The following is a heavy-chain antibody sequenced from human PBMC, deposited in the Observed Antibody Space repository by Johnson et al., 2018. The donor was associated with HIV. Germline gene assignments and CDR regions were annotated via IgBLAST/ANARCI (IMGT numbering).Heavy chain of an antibody. J-gene: IGHJ3*02. CDR1: GFTVSSNY. Sequence: VHLVESGGGLVQPGGSLRLSCAASGFTVSSNYMSWVRQAPGKGLEWVSVIYNGGTTYYAESVKGRFTISRDNSKNTLFLQMNSLRAEDTAVYYCAKGIKKELGEDDAFDIWGQGTMVTVSS. V-gene: IGHV3-66*01. D-gene: IGHD1-26*01. CDR3: AKGIKKELGEDDAFDI. CDR2: IYNGGTT.